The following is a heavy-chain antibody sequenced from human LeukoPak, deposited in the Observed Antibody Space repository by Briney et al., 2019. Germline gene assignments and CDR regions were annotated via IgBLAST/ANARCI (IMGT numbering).Heavy chain of an antibody. Sequence: GGSLRLSCAASGFTFSSYAMSWVRQAPGKGLEWVSAISGSGGSTYYADSVKGRFTISRDNSKNTLYLQMNSLRAEDTAVYYCAKRGPIYSNTPGNYFDYWGRGTLVTVSS. CDR2: ISGSGGST. CDR3: AKRGPIYSNTPGNYFDY. D-gene: IGHD3-10*01. V-gene: IGHV3-23*01. CDR1: GFTFSSYA. J-gene: IGHJ4*02.